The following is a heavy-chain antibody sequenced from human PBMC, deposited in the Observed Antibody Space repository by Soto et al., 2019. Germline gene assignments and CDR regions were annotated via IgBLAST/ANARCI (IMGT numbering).Heavy chain of an antibody. CDR3: ARGRYYYGSGSYFAVSISPLFDY. J-gene: IGHJ4*02. Sequence: PSETLSLTCAVYGGSFSGYYWSWIRQPPGKGLEWIGEINHSGSTNYNPSLKSRVTISVDTSKNQFSLKLSSVTAADTAVYYCARGRYYYGSGSYFAVSISPLFDYWGQGTLVTVSS. V-gene: IGHV4-34*01. CDR1: GGSFSGYY. CDR2: INHSGST. D-gene: IGHD3-10*01.